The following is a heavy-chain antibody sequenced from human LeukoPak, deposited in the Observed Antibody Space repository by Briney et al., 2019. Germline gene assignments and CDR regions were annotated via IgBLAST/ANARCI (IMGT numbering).Heavy chain of an antibody. J-gene: IGHJ4*02. CDR3: AKDGTTTVTFDY. V-gene: IGHV3-23*01. D-gene: IGHD4-11*01. CDR1: GFTFSSYA. CDR2: ISGSGGST. Sequence: GGSLRLSCAASGFTFSSYAMSWVRQAPGKGLEWVSVISGSGGSTYYRDSVKGRFTISRDNSKNTLYLQMNSLTAGDTAVYFCAKDGTTTVTFDYWGQGTLVTVSS.